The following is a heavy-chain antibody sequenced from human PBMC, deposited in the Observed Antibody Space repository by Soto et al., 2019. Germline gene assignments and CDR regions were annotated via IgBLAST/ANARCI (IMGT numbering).Heavy chain of an antibody. D-gene: IGHD2-21*01. CDR2: ISYDGSNK. J-gene: IGHJ6*02. CDR1: GFTFSSYA. Sequence: QVQLVESGGGVVQPGRSLRLSCAASGFTFSSYAMHWVRQAPGKGLEWVAVISYDGSNKYYADSVKGRFTISRDNSKNTLYLQMNSLTAEDTAVYYCARDIHYYYYGMDVWGQGTTVTVSS. CDR3: ARDIHYYYYGMDV. V-gene: IGHV3-30-3*01.